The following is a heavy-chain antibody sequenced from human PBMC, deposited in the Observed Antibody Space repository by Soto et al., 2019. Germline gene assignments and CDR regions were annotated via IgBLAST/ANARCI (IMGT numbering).Heavy chain of an antibody. CDR1: GYTFPSYA. Sequence: GASVKVSCKASGYTFPSYAMHWVRQAPGQRLEWMGWINAGNGNTKYSQKFQGRVTITRDTSASTAYMELSSLRSEDTAVYYCARDAGPYIWGSYRRNWFDPWGQGTLVTVSS. D-gene: IGHD3-16*02. J-gene: IGHJ5*02. CDR3: ARDAGPYIWGSYRRNWFDP. V-gene: IGHV1-3*01. CDR2: INAGNGNT.